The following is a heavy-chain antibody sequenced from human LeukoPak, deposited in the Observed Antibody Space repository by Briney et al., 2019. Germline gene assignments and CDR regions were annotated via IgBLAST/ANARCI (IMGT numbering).Heavy chain of an antibody. Sequence: PGASVRVSCKASGYTFTSYGMSWVRQAPGQGLEWMGCVSAYNGNTNYAQKLQGRVTMTTDTSTSTAYMELRSLRSDDTAVYYCARGVGGNKRGNWFDYWGQGTLVTVSS. CDR1: GYTFTSYG. CDR2: VSAYNGNT. CDR3: ARGVGGNKRGNWFDY. D-gene: IGHD4-23*01. J-gene: IGHJ4*02. V-gene: IGHV1-18*01.